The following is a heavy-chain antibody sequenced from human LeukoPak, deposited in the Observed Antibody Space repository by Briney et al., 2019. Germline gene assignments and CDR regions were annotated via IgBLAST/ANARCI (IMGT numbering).Heavy chain of an antibody. V-gene: IGHV3-30-3*01. CDR3: AREGSHYDFWSGWNDY. Sequence: GGSLRLSCAASGFTFSNYAIHWVRQAPGKGLEWVAVISYDGSNKYYADSVRGRFTISRDNSKNTLYLQMNSLRVEDTAVYYCAREGSHYDFWSGWNDYWGQGTLVTVSS. CDR2: ISYDGSNK. CDR1: GFTFSNYA. J-gene: IGHJ4*02. D-gene: IGHD3-3*01.